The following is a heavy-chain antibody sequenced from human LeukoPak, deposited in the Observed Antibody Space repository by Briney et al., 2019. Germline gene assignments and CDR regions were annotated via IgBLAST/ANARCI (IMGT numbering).Heavy chain of an antibody. CDR3: AKDIFFSYDSSGYIKN. D-gene: IGHD3-22*01. CDR2: ISWNSGRI. CDR1: GFNFDDYA. V-gene: IGHV3-9*01. Sequence: GRSPRLSCACTGFNFDDYAMRSLRHAPGDGLGWVSDISWNSGRIGYEDYVKGRFTISRDNAKNSLYLQMNSLRAEDTGLYYCAKDIFFSYDSSGYIKNWGQGTLVTVSS. J-gene: IGHJ4*02.